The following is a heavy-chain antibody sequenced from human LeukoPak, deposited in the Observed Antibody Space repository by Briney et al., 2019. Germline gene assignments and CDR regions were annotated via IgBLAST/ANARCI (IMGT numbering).Heavy chain of an antibody. D-gene: IGHD3-16*01. CDR1: GFTFSSYW. J-gene: IGHJ3*01. CDR2: IKQDGSEK. CDR3: ARDLAKDAFDV. V-gene: IGHV3-7*01. Sequence: PGGSLRLSCAASGFTFSSYWMSWVRRAPGKGLEWVANIKQDGSEKYYVDSVKGRFTISRDNAKNSLYLQMNSLRAEDAAVYYCARDLAKDAFDVWGQGTMVTVSS.